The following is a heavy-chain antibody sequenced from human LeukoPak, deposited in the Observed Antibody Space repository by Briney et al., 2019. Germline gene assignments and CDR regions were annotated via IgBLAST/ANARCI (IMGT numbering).Heavy chain of an antibody. Sequence: GGSLRLSCAASGFTFSSYAMSWVRQAPGEGLEWVSAISGGGGSTYYADSVKGRFTISRDNSKNTLHLQVNSLRAEDTAVYYCAKMDFGSGSYYVLNSPDYWGQGTLVTVSS. J-gene: IGHJ4*02. CDR2: ISGGGGST. V-gene: IGHV3-23*01. D-gene: IGHD3-10*01. CDR3: AKMDFGSGSYYVLNSPDY. CDR1: GFTFSSYA.